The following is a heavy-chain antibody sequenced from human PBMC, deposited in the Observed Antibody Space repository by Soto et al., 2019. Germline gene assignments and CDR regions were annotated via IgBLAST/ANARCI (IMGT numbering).Heavy chain of an antibody. D-gene: IGHD1-26*01. CDR2: IYGSGSLYASGTT. CDR1: GGSISEFY. V-gene: IGHV4-4*07. CDR3: VRGGGRDSRSMYSYNGMDV. J-gene: IGHJ6*02. Sequence: QVQLQESGTGLVRPSETLSLTCTVSGGSISEFYWSWIRQPAGKGMEWFGRIYGSGSLYASGTTTHNPSLKSRITMSVDMSKNQVSLKLTSVTAADTAVYYCVRGGGRDSRSMYSYNGMDVWGQGTTVTVSS.